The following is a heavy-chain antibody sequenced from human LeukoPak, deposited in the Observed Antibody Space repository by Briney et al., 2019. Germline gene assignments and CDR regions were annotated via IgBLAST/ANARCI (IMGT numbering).Heavy chain of an antibody. CDR2: IYYSGST. CDR1: GGSISSSSYY. CDR3: ARSRVRAVAVLRGAFDI. Sequence: SETLSLTCTVSGGSISSSSYYWGWIRQPPGKGLEWIGSIYYSGSTNYNPSLKSRVTISVDTSKNQFSLNLSSVTAADTAVCYCARSRVRAVAVLRGAFDIWGQGTMVTVSS. V-gene: IGHV4-39*07. J-gene: IGHJ3*02. D-gene: IGHD6-19*01.